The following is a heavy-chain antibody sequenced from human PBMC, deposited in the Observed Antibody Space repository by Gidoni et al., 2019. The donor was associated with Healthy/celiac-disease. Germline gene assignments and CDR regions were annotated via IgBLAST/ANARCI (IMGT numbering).Heavy chain of an antibody. CDR2: IYYSGST. CDR3: ARGLDDSSGYFDY. Sequence: QVQLQESGPGLVTPSATLSLTCTVSGGSISSYYWSWIRQPPGKGLEWIGYIYYSGSTNYNPSLKSRVTISVDTSKNQFSLKLSSVTAADTAVYYCARGLDDSSGYFDYWGQGTLVTVSS. V-gene: IGHV4-59*01. J-gene: IGHJ4*02. D-gene: IGHD3-22*01. CDR1: GGSISSYY.